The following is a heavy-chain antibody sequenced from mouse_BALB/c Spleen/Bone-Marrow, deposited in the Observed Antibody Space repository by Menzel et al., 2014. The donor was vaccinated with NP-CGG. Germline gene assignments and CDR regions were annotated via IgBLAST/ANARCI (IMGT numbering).Heavy chain of an antibody. J-gene: IGHJ4*01. D-gene: IGHD2-10*02. CDR1: GFSLSGYA. Sequence: VQLQESGPGLVAPSQSLSITCTVSGFSLSGYAVNWVRQPPGKGLEWLGMIWGDGSTDYNSPLKSRLNISKDNSKSQVFLKMSSLQSDDTARYYCARDQEYRNLCYAMDYWGQGAPVTVSS. V-gene: IGHV2-6-7*01. CDR2: IWGDGST. CDR3: ARDQEYRNLCYAMDY.